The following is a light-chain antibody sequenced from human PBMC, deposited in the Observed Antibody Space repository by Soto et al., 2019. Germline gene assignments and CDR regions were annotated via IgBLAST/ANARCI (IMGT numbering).Light chain of an antibody. J-gene: IGLJ1*01. CDR1: SSDAGGYNY. V-gene: IGLV2-14*01. Sequence: QAALAQPASVPGPPGQSNTIAFTGTSSDAGGYNYVSWYQQYPGKAPKLMIYDVTNRPSGVSNRFSGSKSGNTASLTISGLQAEDEADYYCGSYRISTAVFGTGTKVTVL. CDR3: GSYRISTAV. CDR2: DVT.